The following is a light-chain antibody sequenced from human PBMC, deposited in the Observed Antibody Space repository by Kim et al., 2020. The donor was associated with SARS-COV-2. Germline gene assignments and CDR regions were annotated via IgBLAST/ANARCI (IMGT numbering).Light chain of an antibody. Sequence: PGGTVTLSCASSASAVTSGYQPNWFQQKPGPAPRTLIYDTTNNRSRTPARFSGSLLGGKAALTLSGVQPEDEAEYYCLLFYGGAWLFGGGTQLTVL. CDR1: ASAVTSGYQ. CDR2: DTT. J-gene: IGLJ3*02. CDR3: LLFYGGAWL. V-gene: IGLV7-43*01.